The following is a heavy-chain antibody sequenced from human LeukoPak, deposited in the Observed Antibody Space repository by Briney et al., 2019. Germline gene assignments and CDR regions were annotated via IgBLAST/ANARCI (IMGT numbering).Heavy chain of an antibody. V-gene: IGHV1-18*01. D-gene: IGHD6-13*01. CDR1: GYTFTSYG. Sequence: ASVKVSCKASGYTFTSYGISWVRQAPGRGLEWMGWISAYNGNTNYAQKLQGRVTMTTDTSTSTAYMELRSLRSDDTAVYYCARDRIAAAGTLYPDYWGQGTLVTVSS. CDR2: ISAYNGNT. CDR3: ARDRIAAAGTLYPDY. J-gene: IGHJ4*02.